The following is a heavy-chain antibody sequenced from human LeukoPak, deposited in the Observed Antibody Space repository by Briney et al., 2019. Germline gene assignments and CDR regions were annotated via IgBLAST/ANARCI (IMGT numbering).Heavy chain of an antibody. Sequence: GGSLRLSXAASGFTFSSYAMSWVRQAPGKGLEWVSAISGSGGSTYYADSVKGRFTISRDNSKNTLYLQMNSLRAEDTAVYYCADYDSSGYYPVYWGQGTLVTVSS. CDR3: ADYDSSGYYPVY. CDR1: GFTFSSYA. V-gene: IGHV3-23*01. D-gene: IGHD3-22*01. J-gene: IGHJ4*02. CDR2: ISGSGGST.